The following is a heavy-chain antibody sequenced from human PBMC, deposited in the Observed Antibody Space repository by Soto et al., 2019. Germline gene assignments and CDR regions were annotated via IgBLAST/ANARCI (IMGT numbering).Heavy chain of an antibody. CDR2: MNPNSGNT. V-gene: IGHV1-8*01. D-gene: IGHD3-3*01. CDR1: GYTFTSYD. J-gene: IGHJ3*02. Sequence: ASVKVSCKASGYTFTSYDINWVRQATGQGLEWMGWMNPNSGNTGYAQKFQGRVTMTRNTSISTAYMELSSLRSEDTAVYYCARAPHYDFWSGYPVIDAFDIWGQGTMVTVSS. CDR3: ARAPHYDFWSGYPVIDAFDI.